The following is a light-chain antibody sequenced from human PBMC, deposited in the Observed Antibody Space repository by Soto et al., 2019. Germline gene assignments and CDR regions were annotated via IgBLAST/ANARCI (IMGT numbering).Light chain of an antibody. Sequence: DIQMTQSPSTLSTSVEDRVTITCRASQSISTWLAGYQQKPGKAPKLLIYQASSLENGVPSRFSGGGSGTEFTLTISSLQPDDFATYYCQQYSTYPWTVGQGTRVEIK. V-gene: IGKV1-5*03. CDR2: QAS. J-gene: IGKJ1*01. CDR3: QQYSTYPWT. CDR1: QSISTW.